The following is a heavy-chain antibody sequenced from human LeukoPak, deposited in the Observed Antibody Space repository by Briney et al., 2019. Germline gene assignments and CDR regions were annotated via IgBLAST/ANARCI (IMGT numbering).Heavy chain of an antibody. Sequence: GSLRLSCAASGFTFSDYGMNWVRQAPGKGLEWVAITSCDESEKYYVDSVKGRFTISRDNSKNTLYLQMNSLRTEDTAVYYCARAHYGGKRKYFDYWGQGTLVTVSS. D-gene: IGHD4-23*01. CDR1: GFTFSDYG. CDR3: ARAHYGGKRKYFDY. CDR2: TSCDESEK. J-gene: IGHJ4*02. V-gene: IGHV3-30*03.